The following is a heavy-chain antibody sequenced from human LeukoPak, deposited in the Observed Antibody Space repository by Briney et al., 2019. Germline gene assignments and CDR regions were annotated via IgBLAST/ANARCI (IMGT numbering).Heavy chain of an antibody. V-gene: IGHV3-7*05. CDR1: GFSFSTYW. Sequence: GGSLRLSCAASGFSFSTYWMSWVRQAPGKGLEWVANIAQDGSETYYVDSVMGRLTISRDNAKNSLYLQMNSLRAEDTAVYYCASLLWNSYSSDYWGRGTLVTVSS. CDR2: IAQDGSET. J-gene: IGHJ4*02. CDR3: ASLLWNSYSSDY. D-gene: IGHD3-3*01.